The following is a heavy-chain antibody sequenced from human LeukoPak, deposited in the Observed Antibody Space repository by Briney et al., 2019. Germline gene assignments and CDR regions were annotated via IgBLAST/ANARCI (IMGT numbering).Heavy chain of an antibody. CDR1: GFTFSSYW. V-gene: IGHV3-21*01. J-gene: IGHJ6*03. CDR2: ISSSSSYI. CDR3: AKANGRTYYYYYMDV. Sequence: GGSLRLSCAASGFTFSSYWMHWVRQAPGKGLEWVSSISSSSSYIYYADSVKGRFTISRDNAKNSLYLQMNSLRAEDTAVYYCAKANGRTYYYYYMDVWGKGTMVTISS. D-gene: IGHD4/OR15-4a*01.